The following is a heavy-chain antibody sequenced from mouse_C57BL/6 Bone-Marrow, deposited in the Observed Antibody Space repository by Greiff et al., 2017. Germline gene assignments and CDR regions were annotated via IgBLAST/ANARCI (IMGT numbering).Heavy chain of an antibody. CDR1: GYTFTGYW. D-gene: IGHD1-1*01. J-gene: IGHJ3*01. V-gene: IGHV1-9*01. CDR2: ILPGSGST. CDR3: AVGRSPPWFAY. Sequence: VQLQQSGAELMKPGASVKLSCKATGYTFTGYWIEWVKQRPGHGLEWIGEILPGSGSTNSNEKFKGKATFTADTSSNTAYMQLSSLTPEDSAIYYCAVGRSPPWFAYWGQVTLVTVSA.